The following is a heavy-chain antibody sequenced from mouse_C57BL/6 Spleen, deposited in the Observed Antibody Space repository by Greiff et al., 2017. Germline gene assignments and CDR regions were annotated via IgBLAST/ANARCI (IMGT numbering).Heavy chain of an antibody. CDR2: INPYNGGT. V-gene: IGHV1-19*01. J-gene: IGHJ2*01. CDR3: ERRSYDSFDY. CDR1: GYTFTDYY. D-gene: IGHD1-1*01. Sequence: VQLQQSGPVLVKPGASVKMSCKASGYTFTDYYMNWVKQSHGKSLEWIGVINPYNGGTSYNQKFKGKATLTVDKSSSTAYMEPNSLTSEDSAVXYCERRSYDSFDYWGQGTTLTVAS.